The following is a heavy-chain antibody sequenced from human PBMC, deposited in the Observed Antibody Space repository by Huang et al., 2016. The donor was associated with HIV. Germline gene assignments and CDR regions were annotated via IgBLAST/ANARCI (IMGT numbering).Heavy chain of an antibody. Sequence: QVQLVQSGAEVKRPGSSVTVSCKTAGGTLSSYAIVWVRQVPGQGLEWVVGIIPIHATSNYAQNFQDRVTITADESTDTAFLELSGLKSEDTAMYFCARRQGGALLYWGQGTLITVT. CDR3: ARRQGGALLY. CDR2: IIPIHATS. J-gene: IGHJ4*02. D-gene: IGHD2-21*02. V-gene: IGHV1-69*13. CDR1: GGTLSSYA.